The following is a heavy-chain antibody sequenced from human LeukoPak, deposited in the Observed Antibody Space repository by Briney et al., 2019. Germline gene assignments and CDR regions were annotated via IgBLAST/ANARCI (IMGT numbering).Heavy chain of an antibody. Sequence: GGSLRLSCAASGFTFSSYWMSWVRQAPGKGLEWVANIKQDGSEKYYVDSVKGRFTISRDNAKNSLYLQMNSLRAEDTAVYYCALSDSNYGYYYYMDVWGKGTTVTVSS. D-gene: IGHD4-11*01. CDR3: ALSDSNYGYYYYMDV. CDR1: GFTFSSYW. V-gene: IGHV3-7*01. CDR2: IKQDGSEK. J-gene: IGHJ6*03.